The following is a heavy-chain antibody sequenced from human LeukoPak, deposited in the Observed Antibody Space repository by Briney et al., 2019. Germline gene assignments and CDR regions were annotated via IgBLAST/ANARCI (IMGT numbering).Heavy chain of an antibody. D-gene: IGHD6-19*01. V-gene: IGHV3-23*01. CDR2: ISGTGGST. CDR1: GFTFNQYA. J-gene: IGHJ4*02. Sequence: PGGSLRLSCAASGFTFNQYAMNWVRQAPGKGLEWVSVISGTGGSTYYADSVKGRFAISRDNSNNTVYLQMNSLTAEDTAFYYCAKSQNLVTVAARFDYWGQGALVTVSS. CDR3: AKSQNLVTVAARFDY.